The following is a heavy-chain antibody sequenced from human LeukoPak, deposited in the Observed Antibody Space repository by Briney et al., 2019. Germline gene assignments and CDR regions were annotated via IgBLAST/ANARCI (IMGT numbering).Heavy chain of an antibody. J-gene: IGHJ4*02. Sequence: SETLSLTCAVSGGSIRNSSFYWGWIRQPPGKGLEWIASIYSTGTTYYNPSIKSRITIFVDTSKNQVSLKLRSVTAADTAVYYCARGLGSSGWFPPPIFDYWGQGTLVTVSS. CDR1: GGSIRNSSFY. CDR3: ARGLGSSGWFPPPIFDY. CDR2: IYSTGTT. V-gene: IGHV4-39*01. D-gene: IGHD6-19*01.